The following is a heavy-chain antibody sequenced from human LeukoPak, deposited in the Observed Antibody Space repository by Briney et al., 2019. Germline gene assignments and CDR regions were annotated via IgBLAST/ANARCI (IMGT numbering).Heavy chain of an antibody. Sequence: PGASLRLSCAASGFTFSSYAMSWVRQAPGKGLEWVSAISGSGGSTYYADSVKGRFTISRDNSKNTLYLQMNSLRAEDTAVYYCVKHGQQAMIVVVIPYYFDYWGQGTLVTVSS. CDR3: VKHGQQAMIVVVIPYYFDY. J-gene: IGHJ4*02. CDR1: GFTFSSYA. V-gene: IGHV3-23*01. D-gene: IGHD3-22*01. CDR2: ISGSGGST.